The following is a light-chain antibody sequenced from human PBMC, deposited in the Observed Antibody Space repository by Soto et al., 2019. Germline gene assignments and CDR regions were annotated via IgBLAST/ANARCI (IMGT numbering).Light chain of an antibody. CDR3: LSYSSSTSPYV. CDR2: DVT. Sequence: QSVLTQPASVSGSPGQSITISCTGTSSDVGGYNFVSWYQQHPGKAPKLMIYDVTNRPSGVSNRFSGSKSGNTASLTISGLQAVDEADYYCLSYSSSTSPYVLGTVTKLTVL. J-gene: IGLJ1*01. V-gene: IGLV2-14*01. CDR1: SSDVGGYNF.